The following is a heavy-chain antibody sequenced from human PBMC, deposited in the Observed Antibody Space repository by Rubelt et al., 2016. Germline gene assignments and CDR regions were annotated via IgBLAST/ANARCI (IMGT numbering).Heavy chain of an antibody. CDR1: GFTFSSYA. CDR2: ISGSGGST. Sequence: SCAASGFTFSSYAMSWVRQAPGKGLEWVSAISGSGGSTYYADSVKGRFTISRDNSKNTLYLQMNSLRAEDTAVYYCARDGGYCSSTSCLGWFDPWGQGTLVTVSS. J-gene: IGHJ5*02. V-gene: IGHV3-23*01. D-gene: IGHD2-2*01. CDR3: ARDGGYCSSTSCLGWFDP.